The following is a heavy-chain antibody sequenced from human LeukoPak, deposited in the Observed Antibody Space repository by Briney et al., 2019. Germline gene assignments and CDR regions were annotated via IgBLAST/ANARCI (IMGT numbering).Heavy chain of an antibody. V-gene: IGHV4-39*07. CDR3: ARDLMRSWFDP. D-gene: IGHD2-8*01. CDR1: GGSISSSSYY. Sequence: PSETLSLTCTVSGGSISSSSYYWGWIRQPPGKGLEWIGSIYYSGSTYYNPSLKSRVTISVDTSKNQFSLKLSSVTAADTAVYYCARDLMRSWFDPWGQGTLVTVSS. CDR2: IYYSGST. J-gene: IGHJ5*02.